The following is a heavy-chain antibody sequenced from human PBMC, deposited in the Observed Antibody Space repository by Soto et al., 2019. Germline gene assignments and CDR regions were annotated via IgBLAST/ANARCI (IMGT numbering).Heavy chain of an antibody. CDR2: IDSTGGT. V-gene: IGHV4-30-4*02. CDR3: VRVGYGDYGRGYYFDF. Sequence: SETLSLTCSVSGASIRDGDYYWSWLRQPPGRGPEWIGIIDSTGGTHYNPTLRGPVSMSVDASANQFSLKVSFVTAADSAVYYCVRVGYGDYGRGYYFDFWGPGILVTVSS. J-gene: IGHJ4*02. CDR1: GASIRDGDYY. D-gene: IGHD4-17*01.